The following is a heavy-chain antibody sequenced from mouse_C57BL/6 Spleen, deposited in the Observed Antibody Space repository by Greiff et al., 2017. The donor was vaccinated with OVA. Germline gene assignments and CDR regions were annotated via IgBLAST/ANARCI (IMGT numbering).Heavy chain of an antibody. D-gene: IGHD1-1*01. V-gene: IGHV1-75*01. Sequence: VQGVESGPELVTPGASVKISCKASGYTFTDYFINWVKQRPGQGLEWIGWLFPGSGSTYYNEKFKGKATLTVDKSSSTAYMLLSSLTSEDSAVYFCARAGYYGSSYDYWGQGTTLTVSS. CDR2: LFPGSGST. J-gene: IGHJ2*01. CDR3: ARAGYYGSSYDY. CDR1: GYTFTDYF.